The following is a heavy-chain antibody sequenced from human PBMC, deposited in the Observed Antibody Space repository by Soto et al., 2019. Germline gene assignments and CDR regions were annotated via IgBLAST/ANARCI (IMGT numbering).Heavy chain of an antibody. CDR1: GGSISSYY. D-gene: IGHD3-22*01. J-gene: IGHJ4*02. CDR3: ARVNYYDSRAHDY. Sequence: SETLSLTCTVSGGSISSYYWSWIRQPPGKGLEWIGYIYYSGSTNYNPSLKSRVTISVDTSKNQFSLKLSSVTAADTAVYYCARVNYYDSRAHDYGGRGTRVTVSS. CDR2: IYYSGST. V-gene: IGHV4-59*01.